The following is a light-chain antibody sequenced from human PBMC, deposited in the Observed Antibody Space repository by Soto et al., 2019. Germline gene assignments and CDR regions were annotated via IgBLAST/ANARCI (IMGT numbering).Light chain of an antibody. Sequence: DIQMTQSPSSLSASVGDRVTITCRASQGISTYLKWYQHRPGKAPKLLIFEASTLHSGVPSRFSDSGSGTDFTLTISSLQPEDFATYYCQQTYRTRTFGPGTRVE. CDR1: QGISTY. CDR2: EAS. CDR3: QQTYRTRT. J-gene: IGKJ1*01. V-gene: IGKV1-39*01.